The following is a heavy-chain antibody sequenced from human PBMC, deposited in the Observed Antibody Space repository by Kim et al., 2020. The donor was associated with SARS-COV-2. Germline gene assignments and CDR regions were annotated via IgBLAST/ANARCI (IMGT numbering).Heavy chain of an antibody. CDR2: INPSGGST. CDR1: GYTFTSYY. V-gene: IGHV1-46*01. Sequence: ASVKVSCKASGYTFTSYYMHWVRQAPGQGLEWMGIINPSGGSTSYAQKFQGRVTMTRDTSTSTVYMELSSLRSEDTAVYYCARTGGLIVVKGYFDYWGQGTLVTVSS. CDR3: ARTGGLIVVKGYFDY. D-gene: IGHD1-26*01. J-gene: IGHJ4*02.